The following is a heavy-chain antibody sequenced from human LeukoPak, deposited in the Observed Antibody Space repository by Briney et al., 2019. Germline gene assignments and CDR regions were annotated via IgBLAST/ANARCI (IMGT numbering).Heavy chain of an antibody. CDR3: AKDPGYSYGSMDY. V-gene: IGHV3-33*06. J-gene: IGHJ4*02. CDR2: IWYDGSNK. CDR1: GFTFSSYG. D-gene: IGHD5-18*01. Sequence: GRSLRLSCAASGFTFSSYGMHWVRQAPGKGLEWVAVIWYDGSNKYYADSVKGRFTISRDNSKNTLYLQMNSLRAEDTAVYYCAKDPGYSYGSMDYWGQGTLVTVSS.